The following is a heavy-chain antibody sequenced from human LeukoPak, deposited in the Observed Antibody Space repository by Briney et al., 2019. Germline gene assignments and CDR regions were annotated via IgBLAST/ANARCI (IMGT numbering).Heavy chain of an antibody. J-gene: IGHJ4*02. V-gene: IGHV3-74*01. CDR1: GFDFSSNW. CDR2: IKGDGIST. Sequence: GGSLRLSWAASGFDFSSNWMHWVRHAPGQGLVWVSRIKGDGISTNYADSVKGRFTISRDIAKNTLYLQMNSLRAEDTGVYYCAKDHYWSIDYWGRGTLVTVSS. CDR3: AKDHYWSIDY. D-gene: IGHD3-3*01.